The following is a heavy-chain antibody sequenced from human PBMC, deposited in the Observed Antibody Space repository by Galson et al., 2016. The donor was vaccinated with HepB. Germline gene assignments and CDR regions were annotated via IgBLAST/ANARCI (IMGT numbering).Heavy chain of an antibody. Sequence: ETLSLTCTVSGGSISSSGYYWGWIRQPPGKGLEWIGSIYHSWSTYYNPSLKSRVTISVDTSTNQFSLKLSSVTAADTAVYFCARRGPTYYYGMDVWGQGTTVTVSS. CDR1: GGSISSSGYY. CDR3: ARRGPTYYYGMDV. V-gene: IGHV4-39*01. J-gene: IGHJ6*02. CDR2: IYHSWST. D-gene: IGHD3-10*01.